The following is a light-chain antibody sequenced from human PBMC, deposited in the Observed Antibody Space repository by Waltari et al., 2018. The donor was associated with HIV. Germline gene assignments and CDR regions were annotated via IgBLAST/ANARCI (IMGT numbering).Light chain of an antibody. CDR3: QQYDVLVT. Sequence: EIVLTQSPGTLSLSPGERVTLSCRASQTISNNYLAWFQKKPGQAPGLLIYGASSRATGIPDRFRGSGSGTDFTLTISRLEPEDFAVYYCQQYDVLVTFGGGTKVENK. CDR2: GAS. J-gene: IGKJ4*01. V-gene: IGKV3-20*01. CDR1: QTISNNY.